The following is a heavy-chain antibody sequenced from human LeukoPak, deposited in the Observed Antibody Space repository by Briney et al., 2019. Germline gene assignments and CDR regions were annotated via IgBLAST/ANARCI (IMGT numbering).Heavy chain of an antibody. CDR3: ARGRGRTDGGDY. J-gene: IGHJ4*02. CDR1: GYTFTSYD. Sequence: ASVKVSCKASGYTFTSYDINWVRQATGQGLEWMGWMNPNSGNTGYAQKFQGRVTMTRNASISTAYMELSSLRSEDTAVYYCARGRGRTDGGDYWGQGTLVTVSS. D-gene: IGHD1-1*01. CDR2: MNPNSGNT. V-gene: IGHV1-8*01.